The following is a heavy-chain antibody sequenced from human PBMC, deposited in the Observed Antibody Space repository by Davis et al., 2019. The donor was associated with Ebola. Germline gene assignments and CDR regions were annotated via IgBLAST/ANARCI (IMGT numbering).Heavy chain of an antibody. Sequence: AASVKVSCKASGYTFTGYYLHWVRQAPGQGLEWMGWINPNRGDPKYSQKFQGWVTMTRDTPISTAYMELNRLTSDDTAVYYCARDRVCSGATCYAYFDFWGQGTLVTVSS. J-gene: IGHJ4*02. CDR1: GYTFTGYY. V-gene: IGHV1-2*04. CDR3: ARDRVCSGATCYAYFDF. D-gene: IGHD2-15*01. CDR2: INPNRGDP.